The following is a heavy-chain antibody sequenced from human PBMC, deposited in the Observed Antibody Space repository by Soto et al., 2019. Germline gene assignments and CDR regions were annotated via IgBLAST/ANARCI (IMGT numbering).Heavy chain of an antibody. D-gene: IGHD3-3*01. V-gene: IGHV1-3*01. CDR2: INAGNGNT. J-gene: IGHJ4*01. Sequence: GASVKVSCKASGYTFTSYAMHWVRQAPGQRLEWMGWINAGNGNTKYAQKFQGRVTITRDTSASTAYMELSSLRSDDTAVYYCASCRSGARHGPWYYFDYWGQGTPVTVSS. CDR1: GYTFTSYA. CDR3: ASCRSGARHGPWYYFDY.